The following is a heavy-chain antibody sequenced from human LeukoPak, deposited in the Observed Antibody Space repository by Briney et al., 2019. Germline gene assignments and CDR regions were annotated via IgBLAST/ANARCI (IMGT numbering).Heavy chain of an antibody. J-gene: IGHJ6*03. Sequence: SETLSLTCTVSGYSISSGYYWGWIRQPPGKGLEWIGSIYYSGSTYYNPSLKSRVTISVDTSKNQFSLKLSSVTAADTAVYYCAREGKGYYYYMDVWGKGTTVTVSS. V-gene: IGHV4-38-2*02. CDR2: IYYSGST. CDR3: AREGKGYYYYMDV. CDR1: GYSISSGYY.